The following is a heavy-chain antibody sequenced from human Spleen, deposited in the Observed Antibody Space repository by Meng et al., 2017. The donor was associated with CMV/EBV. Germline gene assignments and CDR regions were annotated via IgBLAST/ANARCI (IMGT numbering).Heavy chain of an antibody. Sequence: GESLKISCAASGFTFSRYVMHWVRQAPGKGLEWVAAIWYDETNKYYGDSVRGRFTISRDNSKNTLYLHMNSVRAEDTAVYYCAKITIYGVVITSPFDYWGQGTLVTVSS. CDR3: AKITIYGVVITSPFDY. CDR2: IWYDETNK. D-gene: IGHD3-3*01. J-gene: IGHJ4*02. CDR1: GFTFSRYV. V-gene: IGHV3-33*06.